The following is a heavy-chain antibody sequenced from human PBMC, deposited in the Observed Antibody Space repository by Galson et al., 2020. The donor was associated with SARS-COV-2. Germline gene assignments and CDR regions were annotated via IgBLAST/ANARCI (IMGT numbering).Heavy chain of an antibody. CDR3: ARDIGISLGLDN. Sequence: NSGGSLRLSCAASGFIFSDNYMTWIRKAPGKGLEWVAYISSGGSTIFYADSVRGRFTISRDNDKNTLYLQMNSLRIDDTAVYYCARDIGISLGLDNWGHGTLVTVSS. CDR1: GFIFSDNY. J-gene: IGHJ4*01. CDR2: ISSGGSTI. D-gene: IGHD1-26*01. V-gene: IGHV3-11*01.